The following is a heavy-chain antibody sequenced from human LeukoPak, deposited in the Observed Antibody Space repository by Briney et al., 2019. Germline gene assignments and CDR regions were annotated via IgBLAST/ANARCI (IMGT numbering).Heavy chain of an antibody. CDR3: ARDIAYGANYLDY. D-gene: IGHD4/OR15-4a*01. Sequence: PSETLSLTCTVPGGTVSSGMYDWAWIRQPPGKGLEWIGYIYYSGSTNYNPSLKSRFTISVETPKNQFSLKLSSVTAADTAVYYCARDIAYGANYLDYGGQGTLVTVSA. CDR1: GGTVSSGMYD. J-gene: IGHJ4*02. V-gene: IGHV4-61*01. CDR2: IYYSGST.